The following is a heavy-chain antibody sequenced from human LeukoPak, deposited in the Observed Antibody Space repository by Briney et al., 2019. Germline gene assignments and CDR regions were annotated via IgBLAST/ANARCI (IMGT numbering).Heavy chain of an antibody. V-gene: IGHV4-34*01. CDR3: ARLQTYYYDSSGYLLY. Sequence: PSETLSLTCAVYGGSFSGYYWSWIRQPPGKGLEWSGEINHSGSTNYNPSRKSRVTISVDTSKTQFSLKLRSVTAADTAVYYCARLQTYYYDSSGYLLYWGQGTLVTVSS. J-gene: IGHJ4*02. CDR1: GGSFSGYY. CDR2: INHSGST. D-gene: IGHD3-22*01.